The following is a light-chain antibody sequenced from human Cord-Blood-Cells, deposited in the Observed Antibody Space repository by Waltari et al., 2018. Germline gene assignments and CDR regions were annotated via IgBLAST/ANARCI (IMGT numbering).Light chain of an antibody. CDR3: QQYNNWPPLT. CDR1: QSVSSN. Sequence: EIVMTQSPATLSVSPGERATLSCRASQSVSSNLAWYKKKPGQAPRLLIYGASNRATCISARFSGSGSGTEFTLTISSLQSEDFAVYYCQQYNNWPPLTFGGGTKVEIK. J-gene: IGKJ4*01. V-gene: IGKV3-15*01. CDR2: GAS.